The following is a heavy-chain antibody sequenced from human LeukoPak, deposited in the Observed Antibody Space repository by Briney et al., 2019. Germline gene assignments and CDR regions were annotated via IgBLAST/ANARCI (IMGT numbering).Heavy chain of an antibody. Sequence: HPGGSLRLSCAASGFTFSSYWMSWVRQAPGKGLEWVANIKQDGSEKNYVDSVKGRFTISRDNAKNSLYLQMNSLRAEDTAVYYCATVDTTMVMSHWGQGTRVTVSS. CDR2: IKQDGSEK. CDR3: ATVDTTMVMSH. D-gene: IGHD5-18*01. V-gene: IGHV3-7*03. J-gene: IGHJ4*02. CDR1: GFTFSSYW.